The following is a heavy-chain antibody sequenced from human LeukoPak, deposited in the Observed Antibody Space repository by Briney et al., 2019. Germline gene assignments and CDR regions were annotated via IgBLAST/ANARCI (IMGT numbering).Heavy chain of an antibody. V-gene: IGHV1-2*02. CDR1: GYTFTGYY. CDR2: INPNSGGT. D-gene: IGHD3-16*02. CDR3: AALYYVWGSYRPPDYYYMDV. J-gene: IGHJ6*03. Sequence: ASVKVSCKASGYTFTGYYMHWVRQAPGQGLEWMGWINPNSGGTNYAQKFQGRVTMTRDTSISTAYMELSRLRSDDTAVYYCAALYYVWGSYRPPDYYYMDVWGKGTTVTVSS.